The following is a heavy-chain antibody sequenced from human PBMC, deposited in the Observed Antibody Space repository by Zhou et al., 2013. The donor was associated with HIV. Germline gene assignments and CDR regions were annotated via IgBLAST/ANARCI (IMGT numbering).Heavy chain of an antibody. J-gene: IGHJ4*02. CDR2: VDPSGGGP. D-gene: IGHD2-15*01. CDR1: GYSFTEYF. V-gene: IGHV1-46*01. Sequence: QVHLVQSGAEMRKPGASVKVSCKTSGYSFTEYFLHWLRQAPGQGPEWMGKVDPSGGGPVFAQRFQGRVTFSGDSSTATAFMELSGLTSEDTAMYYCARFYCSGGKCYVDYWGQGTLVTVSS. CDR3: ARFYCSGGKCYVDY.